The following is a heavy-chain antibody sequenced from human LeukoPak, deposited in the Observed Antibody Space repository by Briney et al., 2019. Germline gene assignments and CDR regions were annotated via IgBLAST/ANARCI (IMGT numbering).Heavy chain of an antibody. CDR2: ISWNSGSI. J-gene: IGHJ3*02. Sequence: PGGSLRLSCAASGFTFGDYAMHWVRQAPGKGLEWVSGISWNSGSIGYADSVKGRFTISRDNAKNSLYLQMNSLRAEDTALYYCAKDMGTGYYRHAFDIWGQGTMVTVSS. V-gene: IGHV3-9*01. D-gene: IGHD3/OR15-3a*01. CDR1: GFTFGDYA. CDR3: AKDMGTGYYRHAFDI.